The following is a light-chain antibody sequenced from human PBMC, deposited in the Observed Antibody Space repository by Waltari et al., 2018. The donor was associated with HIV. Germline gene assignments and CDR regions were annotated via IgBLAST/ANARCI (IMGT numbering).Light chain of an antibody. CDR1: SSSVPTSSY. V-gene: IGLV8-61*01. CDR3: VLYMGSGIWV. CDR2: STN. J-gene: IGLJ3*02. Sequence: QTVVTQEPSFSVFPRGTVTPTSGLSSSSVPTSSYPSWYQHTPGQAPRTLIYSTNTRSSGVPDRFSGSILGNKAALTNTGAQADDESDYYCVLYMGSGIWVFGGGTKLTVL.